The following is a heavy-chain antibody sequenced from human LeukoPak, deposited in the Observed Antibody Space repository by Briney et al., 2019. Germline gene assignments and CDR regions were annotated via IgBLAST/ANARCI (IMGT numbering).Heavy chain of an antibody. V-gene: IGHV4-59*08. CDR1: NGSFNSYY. J-gene: IGHJ4*02. CDR3: ARSYCSSNSCYRSLDY. Sequence: PSETLSLTCTVSNGSFNSYYWSWFRQPPGKGLECIASIYSSGSTNYNPSLKNRVTISVDTSKNQFSLQLSSVTAADTAVYYCARSYCSSNSCYRSLDYWGQGTLVTVSS. D-gene: IGHD2-2*02. CDR2: IYSSGST.